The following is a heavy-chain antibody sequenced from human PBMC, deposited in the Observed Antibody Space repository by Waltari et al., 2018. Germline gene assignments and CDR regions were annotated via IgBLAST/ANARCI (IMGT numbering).Heavy chain of an antibody. CDR2: ISWNSGSI. D-gene: IGHD3-22*01. CDR3: AKDNRAVVTLFDY. J-gene: IGHJ4*02. Sequence: EVQLVESGGGLVQPGRSLRLSCAASGFPFDDYALHWVRQAPGKGLEWVSGISWNSGSIGYADSVKGRFTISRDNAKNSLYLQMNSLRAEDTALYYCAKDNRAVVTLFDYWGQGTLVTVSS. V-gene: IGHV3-9*01. CDR1: GFPFDDYA.